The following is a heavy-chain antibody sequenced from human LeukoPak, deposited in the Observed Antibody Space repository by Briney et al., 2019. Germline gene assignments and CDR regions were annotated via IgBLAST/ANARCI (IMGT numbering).Heavy chain of an antibody. CDR2: ISYDGSNK. CDR1: GFTFSSYG. D-gene: IGHD1-26*01. V-gene: IGHV3-30*18. CDR3: AKDSIAVCGSCPFDY. Sequence: PGGSLRLSCAASGFTFSSYGMHWVRQAPGKGLEWVAVISYDGSNKYYADSVKGRFTISRDNSKNTLYLQMNSLGAEDTAVYYCAKDSIAVCGSCPFDYWGQGTLVTVSS. J-gene: IGHJ4*02.